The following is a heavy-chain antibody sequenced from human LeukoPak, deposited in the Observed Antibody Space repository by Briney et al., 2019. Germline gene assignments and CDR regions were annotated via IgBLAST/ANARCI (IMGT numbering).Heavy chain of an antibody. J-gene: IGHJ6*03. CDR2: IYHSRST. V-gene: IGHV4-30-2*02. CDR3: ASVSGVGGNSYYYIDV. CDR1: GGSISSGGYY. D-gene: IGHD3-10*02. Sequence: SETLSLTCTVSGGSISSGGYYWSWIRQPPGKGLEWIGYIYHSRSTYYNPSLKSRVTISVDRSKNQFSLKLSSVTAADTALYYCASVSGVGGNSYYYIDVWGKGTTVTVSS.